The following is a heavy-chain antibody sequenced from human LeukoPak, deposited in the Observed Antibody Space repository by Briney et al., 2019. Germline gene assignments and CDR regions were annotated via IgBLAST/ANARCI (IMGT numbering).Heavy chain of an antibody. D-gene: IGHD2-2*03. CDR1: GYTFTGYY. Sequence: ASVRVSCKASGYTFTGYYMHWVRQAPGQGLEWMGWINPNSGGTNYAQKFQGRVTMTRDTSISTAYMELRRLRSDDTAVYYCARDVGIVVAPAAIHPWGQGTLVTVSS. CDR3: ARDVGIVVAPAAIHP. V-gene: IGHV1-2*02. CDR2: INPNSGGT. J-gene: IGHJ5*02.